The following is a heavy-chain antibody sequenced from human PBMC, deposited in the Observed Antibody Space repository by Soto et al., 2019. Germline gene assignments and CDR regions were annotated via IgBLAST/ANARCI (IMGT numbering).Heavy chain of an antibody. CDR2: IIPILGIA. V-gene: IGHV1-69*04. D-gene: IGHD3-16*02. CDR1: GGTFSSYT. J-gene: IGHJ6*03. Sequence: ASVKVSCKASGGTFSSYTISWVRQAPGQGLEWMGRIIPILGIANYAQKFQGRVTITADKSTSTAYMELSSLRSEDTAVYYCARDGDLSGGSPTVNFYYYYYMDVWGKGTTVTVSS. CDR3: ARDGDLSGGSPTVNFYYYYYMDV.